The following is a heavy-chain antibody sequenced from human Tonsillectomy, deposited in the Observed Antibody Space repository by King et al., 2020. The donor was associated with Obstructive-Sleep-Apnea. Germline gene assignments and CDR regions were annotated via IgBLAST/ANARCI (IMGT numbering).Heavy chain of an antibody. J-gene: IGHJ4*02. CDR1: GFTFSSYS. D-gene: IGHD6-13*01. Sequence: QLVESGGGLVKPGGSLRLSCAASGFTFSSYSMNWVRQAPGKGLEWVSSISSSSSYIYYADSVKGRFTISRDNAKNSLYLQTNSLRAEDTAVYFCARDTYNSSWSYYFDYWGQGTLVTVSS. CDR3: ARDTYNSSWSYYFDY. V-gene: IGHV3-21*01. CDR2: ISSSSSYI.